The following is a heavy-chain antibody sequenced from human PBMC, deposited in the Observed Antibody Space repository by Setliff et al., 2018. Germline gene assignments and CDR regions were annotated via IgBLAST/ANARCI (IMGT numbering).Heavy chain of an antibody. CDR1: EFTFSSYA. V-gene: IGHV3-15*01. J-gene: IGHJ4*02. Sequence: GGSLRLSCAASEFTFSSYAMHWVRQAPGKGLEWVGRIKSKTDGGTTDYAAPVKGRFTISRDDSKNTMSLQMNSLKTGDTAVYFCATRLGDFWGQGTLVTVSS. CDR2: IKSKTDGGTT. CDR3: ATRLGDF.